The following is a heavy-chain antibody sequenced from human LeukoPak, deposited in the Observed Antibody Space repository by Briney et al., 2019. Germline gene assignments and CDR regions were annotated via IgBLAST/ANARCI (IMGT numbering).Heavy chain of an antibody. J-gene: IGHJ4*02. CDR3: AKGSDGYCGGDCAFYY. CDR1: GFTFSTYA. V-gene: IGHV3-23*01. Sequence: GGSLRLSCAASGFTFSTYAMGWVRQAPGKGLHWVSANSHSGGRTYYADSVKGRFTISRDKSKNTLYLQMNSLRAEDTAVYYCAKGSDGYCGGDCAFYYWGQGTLVAVSS. D-gene: IGHD2-21*02. CDR2: NSHSGGRT.